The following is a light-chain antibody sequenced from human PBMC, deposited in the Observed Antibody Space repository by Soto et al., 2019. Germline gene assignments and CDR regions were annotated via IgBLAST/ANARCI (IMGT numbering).Light chain of an antibody. CDR2: DAS. Sequence: DIQMAQAPSALSASVGDRDIITCRASQNIGNYLNWYQQKPGKAPKLLIYDASNLETGVPSRFSGSGSGTDFTFTISSLQPEDIATYYCQQYDNLPLTFGGGTKVDIK. V-gene: IGKV1-33*01. J-gene: IGKJ4*01. CDR1: QNIGNY. CDR3: QQYDNLPLT.